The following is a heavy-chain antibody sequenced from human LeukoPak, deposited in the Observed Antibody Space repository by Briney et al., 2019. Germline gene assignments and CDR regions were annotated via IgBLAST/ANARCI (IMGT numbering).Heavy chain of an antibody. V-gene: IGHV3-15*01. CDR2: IRNDKIT. Sequence: GGSLRLSCVLSGLTFSDAWMSWVRQAPGKGLEWVGRIRNDKITDYAAPVQGRFSISRDNSKNTFYLQMNSLRTEDTGMYFCTWMATIFTVDYWGQGTLVTVSS. D-gene: IGHD5-12*01. CDR3: TWMATIFTVDY. J-gene: IGHJ4*02. CDR1: GLTFSDAW.